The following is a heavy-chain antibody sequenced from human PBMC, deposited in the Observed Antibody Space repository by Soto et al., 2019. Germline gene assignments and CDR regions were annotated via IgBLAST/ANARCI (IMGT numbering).Heavy chain of an antibody. Sequence: SETLSLTCTVSGGSISSSIYYWVWIRHPPGKGLEWIGSIYYSGSTYYNPSLKSRVTISVDTSKNQFSLKLSSVTAADTAVYYCASPKPCISPYYFGYWGQGTMVPVST. CDR1: GGSISSSIYY. CDR3: ASPKPCISPYYFGY. CDR2: IYYSGST. D-gene: IGHD2-8*01. J-gene: IGHJ4*02. V-gene: IGHV4-39*01.